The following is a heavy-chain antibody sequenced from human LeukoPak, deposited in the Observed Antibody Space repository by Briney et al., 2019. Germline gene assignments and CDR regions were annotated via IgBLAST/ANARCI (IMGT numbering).Heavy chain of an antibody. J-gene: IGHJ3*02. Sequence: NRGESLKISCKGSGYSFTSYWIGWVRQMPGKGLEWMGIIYPGDSDTRYSPSFQGQVTISADKSISTAYLQWSSLKASDTAMYYCARHHASITGDDAFDIWGQGTMVTVSS. V-gene: IGHV5-51*01. CDR1: GYSFTSYW. CDR3: ARHHASITGDDAFDI. D-gene: IGHD1-14*01. CDR2: IYPGDSDT.